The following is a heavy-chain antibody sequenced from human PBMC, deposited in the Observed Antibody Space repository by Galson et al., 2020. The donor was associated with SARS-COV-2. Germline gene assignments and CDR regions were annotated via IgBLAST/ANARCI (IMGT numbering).Heavy chain of an antibody. V-gene: IGHV3-9*01. CDR3: AKADEYHLSYCMGV. CDR2: ITWNSYNI. CDR1: GFTFEDYA. Sequence: TGGSLRLSCAASGFTFEDYAMHWVRQAPGKGLEWVSGITWNSYNIGYADSVTGRFTISRDNAKNSLYLQMNSQRAEDTALFYCAKADEYHLSYCMGVGGQGTTFTVAS. J-gene: IGHJ6*03.